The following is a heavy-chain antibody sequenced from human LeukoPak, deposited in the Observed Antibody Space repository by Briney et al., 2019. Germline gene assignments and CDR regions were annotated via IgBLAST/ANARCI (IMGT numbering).Heavy chain of an antibody. D-gene: IGHD3-10*01. V-gene: IGHV4-4*07. CDR2: VYSSGAT. CDR3: ARDQYGSGRYKAYFDY. Sequence: SETLSPTCTVSDASDTTYSWSWLRQPAGKGLEWIGRVYSSGATKYNPSLKSRVTTSADTSKNQFSLKLPSVTAADTAVYYCARDQYGSGRYKAYFDYWGHGIQVTVSS. CDR1: DASDTTYS. J-gene: IGHJ4*01.